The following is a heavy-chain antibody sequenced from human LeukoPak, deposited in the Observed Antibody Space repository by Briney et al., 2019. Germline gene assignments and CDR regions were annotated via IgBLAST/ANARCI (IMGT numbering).Heavy chain of an antibody. CDR1: GGSISSGGYY. J-gene: IGHJ4*02. D-gene: IGHD2-15*01. Sequence: PSQTLSLTCTVSGGSISSGGYYWSWIRQHPGKGLEWIGYIYYSGSTYYNPSLKSRVTISVDTSKNQFSLKLSSVTAADTAVYYCARGPPENCSGGSCYKEPFDYWGQGTLVTVSS. CDR3: ARGPPENCSGGSCYKEPFDY. V-gene: IGHV4-31*03. CDR2: IYYSGST.